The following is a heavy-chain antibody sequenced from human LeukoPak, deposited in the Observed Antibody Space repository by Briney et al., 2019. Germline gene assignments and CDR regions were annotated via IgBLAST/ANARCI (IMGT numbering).Heavy chain of an antibody. CDR2: IYYSGST. CDR1: GGSISSYY. J-gene: IGHJ6*03. Sequence: SETLSLTCTVSGGSISSYYWSWIRQPPGEGLEWIGYIYYSGSTNYNPSLKSRVTISVDTSKNQFSLKLSSVTAADTAVYYCARVPWGDYMDVWGKGTTVTISS. CDR3: ARVPWGDYMDV. D-gene: IGHD3-16*01. V-gene: IGHV4-59*08.